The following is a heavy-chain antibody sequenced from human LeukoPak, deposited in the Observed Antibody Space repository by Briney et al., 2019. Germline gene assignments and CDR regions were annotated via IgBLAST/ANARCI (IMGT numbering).Heavy chain of an antibody. CDR3: ARDMSDYDSSGYDN. D-gene: IGHD3-22*01. CDR2: IYTSGST. Sequence: SQTLSLTCTVSGGSISSGSYYWSWIRQPAGKGLEWIGRIYTSGSTNYNPSLKSRVTISVDTSKNQFSLKLSSVTAADTAVYYCARDMSDYDSSGYDNWGQGTLVTVSS. CDR1: GGSISSGSYY. J-gene: IGHJ4*02. V-gene: IGHV4-61*02.